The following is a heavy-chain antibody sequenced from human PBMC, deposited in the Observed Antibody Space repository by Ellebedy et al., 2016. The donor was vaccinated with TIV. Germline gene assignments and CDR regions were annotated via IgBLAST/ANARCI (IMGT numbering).Heavy chain of an antibody. Sequence: MPSETLSLTCAISGDSVSSTSFAWNWIRQSPSRGLEWLGKTFYKAKWYNEYAESVKSRITINPDTSKNQFSLQLSSVTPEDTAVYYCARSRGSFDYWGQGTLVTVSS. CDR3: ARSRGSFDY. CDR1: GDSVSSTSFA. V-gene: IGHV6-1*01. D-gene: IGHD6-25*01. CDR2: TFYKAKWYN. J-gene: IGHJ4*02.